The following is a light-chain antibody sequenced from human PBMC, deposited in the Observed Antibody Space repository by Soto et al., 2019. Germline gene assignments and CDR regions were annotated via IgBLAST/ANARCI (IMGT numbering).Light chain of an antibody. J-gene: IGLJ2*01. CDR3: SSYTSSSTYVV. V-gene: IGLV2-14*01. CDR1: SSDVGGYNY. Sequence: QSALTQPASVSGSPGQSITISCTGTSSDVGGYNYVSWYQQHPGKAPKLMIYDVSNRPSGFSNRFSGSKSGNTASLTISGLQAEDEDDYYCSSYTSSSTYVVFGGGTKLTVL. CDR2: DVS.